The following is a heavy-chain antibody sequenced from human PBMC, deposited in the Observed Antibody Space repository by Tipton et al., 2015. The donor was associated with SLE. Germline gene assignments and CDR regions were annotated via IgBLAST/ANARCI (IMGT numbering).Heavy chain of an antibody. CDR2: ISSSSTYI. V-gene: IGHV3-21*03. CDR3: ARDMVITLRGHEY. CDR1: GFIFSHYT. Sequence: SLRLSCAASGFIFSHYTMNWVRQAPGKGLEWVSSISSSSTYIYYADSVKGRFTISRDNAKNSLYLQMNSLRAEDTAVYYCARDMVITLRGHEYWGQGTLATVSS. J-gene: IGHJ4*02. D-gene: IGHD4/OR15-4a*01.